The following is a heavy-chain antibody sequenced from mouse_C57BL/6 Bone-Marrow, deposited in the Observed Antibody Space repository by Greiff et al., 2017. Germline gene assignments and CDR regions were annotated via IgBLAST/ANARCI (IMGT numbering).Heavy chain of an antibody. J-gene: IGHJ2*01. Sequence: EVQVVESEGGLVQPGSSMKLSCTASGFTFSDYYMAWVRQVPEKGLEWVANINYDGSSTYYLDSLKSRFIISRDNAKNILYLQMSSLKSEDTATYYCARLRLRRYYFDYWGQGTTLTVSS. CDR1: GFTFSDYY. CDR3: ARLRLRRYYFDY. D-gene: IGHD2-4*01. CDR2: INYDGSST. V-gene: IGHV5-16*01.